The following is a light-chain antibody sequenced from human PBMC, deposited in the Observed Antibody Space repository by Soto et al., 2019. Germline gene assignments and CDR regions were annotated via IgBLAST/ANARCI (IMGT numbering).Light chain of an antibody. J-gene: IGKJ1*01. CDR2: DAS. V-gene: IGKV3-11*01. CDR1: QSVTNS. CDR3: QQRTDRPPWT. Sequence: EIVLTQSPVTLSLSPGERATLSCRASQSVTNSLAWYQHKPGQAPRLLIFDASQRATGIPARFRGSGSGTDFTLSISSLEPEDFAVYYCQQRTDRPPWTFGQGTKVDIK.